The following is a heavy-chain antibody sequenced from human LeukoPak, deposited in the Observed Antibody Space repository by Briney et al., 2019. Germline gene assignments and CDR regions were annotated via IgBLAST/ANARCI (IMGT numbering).Heavy chain of an antibody. D-gene: IGHD3-9*01. CDR3: AKDWGYYDILTGHYYYYGMDV. V-gene: IGHV3-23*01. CDR2: ISGSGGST. J-gene: IGHJ6*02. CDR1: GFSFSDSV. Sequence: GGSLRLSCVASGFSFSDSVMSWVRQAPGKGLEWVSAISGSGGSTYYADSVKGRFTISRDNSKNTLYLQMNSLRAEDTAVYYCAKDWGYYDILTGHYYYYGMDVWGQGTTVTVSS.